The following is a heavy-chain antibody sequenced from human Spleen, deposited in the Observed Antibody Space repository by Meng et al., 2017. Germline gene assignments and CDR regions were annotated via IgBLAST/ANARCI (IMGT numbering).Heavy chain of an antibody. CDR3: ARDQYFYDSSGYYSDYFDY. D-gene: IGHD3-22*01. CDR2: IYHSGST. CDR1: GFTFSDYY. J-gene: IGHJ4*02. Sequence: GSLRPSCGASGFTFSDYYMSWIRQAPGKGLEWIGSIYHSGSTYYNPSLKSRVTISVDTSKNQFSLKLSSVTSADTAVYYCARDQYFYDSSGYYSDYFDYWGLGTMVTVSS. V-gene: IGHV4-38-2*02.